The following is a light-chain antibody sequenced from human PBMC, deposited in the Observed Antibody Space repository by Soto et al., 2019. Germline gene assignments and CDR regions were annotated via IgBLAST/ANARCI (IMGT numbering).Light chain of an antibody. CDR3: AAWDDSLNGNV. CDR2: SND. Sequence: QAVVTQPPSASGTPGQRVTVSCSGSSSNIGSRAVNWYQQLPGAAPKLLIYSNDQRPSGVPDRFSGSKSGTSASLAISGLQSEDEADYYCAAWDDSLNGNVFGTGTKLTVL. V-gene: IGLV1-44*01. J-gene: IGLJ1*01. CDR1: SSNIGSRA.